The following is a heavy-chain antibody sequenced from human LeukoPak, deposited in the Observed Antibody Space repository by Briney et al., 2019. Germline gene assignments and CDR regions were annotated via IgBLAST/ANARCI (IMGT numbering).Heavy chain of an antibody. CDR2: ITNLGVGS. CDR1: GFTFNYYA. Sequence: TGGSLRLSCAASGFTFNYYAMTWVRQAPGKGLQWVSSITNLGVGSYYADSVKGRFIIYRDNSKNTLYLQMNSLRVEDTAVYYCARKSSISTSHPEDCWGQGTLVTVSP. D-gene: IGHD1-26*01. CDR3: ARKSSISTSHPEDC. J-gene: IGHJ4*02. V-gene: IGHV3-23*01.